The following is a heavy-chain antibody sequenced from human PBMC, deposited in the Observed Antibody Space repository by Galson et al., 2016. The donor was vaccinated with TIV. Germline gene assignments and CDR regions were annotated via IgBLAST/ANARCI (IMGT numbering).Heavy chain of an antibody. D-gene: IGHD3-10*01. J-gene: IGHJ5*02. V-gene: IGHV3-30*04. CDR2: ISHGETTR. Sequence: SLRLSCAASGFDIRGYALHWVRQAPGKGLEWVASISHGETTRYADSVMGRFTISRGVSRRLMFLQLNSLRVEDTALYRCTRVGLGFSLGSGFDPWGQGTLVSVSS. CDR1: GFDIRGYA. CDR3: TRVGLGFSLGSGFDP.